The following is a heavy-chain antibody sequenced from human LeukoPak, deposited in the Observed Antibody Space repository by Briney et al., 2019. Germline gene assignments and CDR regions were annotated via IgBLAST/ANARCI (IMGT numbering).Heavy chain of an antibody. CDR3: AKDEGIAAAGRDIYYFDY. CDR2: IKQDGTEK. D-gene: IGHD6-13*01. J-gene: IGHJ4*02. CDR1: GFTFTTYW. V-gene: IGHV3-7*03. Sequence: GESLRLSCAASGFTFTTYWMSWVRQPPGKGLEWVANIKQDGTEKYYVDSVKGRFTISRDNAKNTLYLQMNSLRAEDTAVYYCAKDEGIAAAGRDIYYFDYWGQGTLVTVSS.